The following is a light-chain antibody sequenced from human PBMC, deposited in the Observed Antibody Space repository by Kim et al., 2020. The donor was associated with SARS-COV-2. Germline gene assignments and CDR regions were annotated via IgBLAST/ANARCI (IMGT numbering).Light chain of an antibody. CDR1: QSVLYSSNNKSY. V-gene: IGKV4-1*01. Sequence: APLNCKPSQSVLYSSNNKSYLAWYQHKPGQPPQLLIYWASTRESGVPDRFSGSGSGTDFTLTISSLQAEDVAVYYCQQYYSTPITFGQGTRLEIK. CDR3: QQYYSTPIT. CDR2: WAS. J-gene: IGKJ5*01.